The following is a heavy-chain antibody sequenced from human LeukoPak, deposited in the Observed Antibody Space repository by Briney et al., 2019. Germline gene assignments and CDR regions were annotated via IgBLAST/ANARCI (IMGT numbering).Heavy chain of an antibody. CDR1: GYTFTGHY. J-gene: IGHJ5*02. V-gene: IGHV1-2*02. CDR2: INPKNAAT. Sequence: GASVKVSCKASGYTFTGHYLHWVRQAPGQGLEWMGWINPKNAATNYAQNFQARVTIYRNTSISTAYMEVSSLRFEDTAVYYCVRASRPVFYDLWNGYYGYNWFDTWGQGTLVTVSS. D-gene: IGHD3-3*01. CDR3: VRASRPVFYDLWNGYYGYNWFDT.